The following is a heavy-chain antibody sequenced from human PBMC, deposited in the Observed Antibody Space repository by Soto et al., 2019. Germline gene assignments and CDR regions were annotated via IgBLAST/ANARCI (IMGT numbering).Heavy chain of an antibody. CDR1: GGSISSYY. J-gene: IGHJ5*02. CDR2: IYYSGST. D-gene: IGHD6-13*01. V-gene: IGHV4-59*01. CDR3: ARDRIAAAGTMGWFDP. Sequence: TSETLSLTCTVSGGSISSYYWSWIRQPPGKGLEWIGYIYYSGSTNYNPSLKSRVTISVDTSKNQFSLKLSSVTAADTAVYYCARDRIAAAGTMGWFDPWG.